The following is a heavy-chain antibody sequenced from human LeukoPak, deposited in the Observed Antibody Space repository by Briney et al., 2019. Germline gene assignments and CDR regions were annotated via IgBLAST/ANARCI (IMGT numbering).Heavy chain of an antibody. CDR1: GFTFSSYG. J-gene: IGHJ4*02. CDR2: ISYDGSNK. D-gene: IGHD5-12*01. CDR3: AKEKYGGYGEIGC. Sequence: PGGSLRLSCAASGFTFSSYGMHWVRQAPGKGLEWVAVISYDGSNKYYADSVKGRFTISRDNSKNTLYLQMNSLRAEDTAVYYCAKEKYGGYGEIGCWGQGTLVTVSS. V-gene: IGHV3-30*18.